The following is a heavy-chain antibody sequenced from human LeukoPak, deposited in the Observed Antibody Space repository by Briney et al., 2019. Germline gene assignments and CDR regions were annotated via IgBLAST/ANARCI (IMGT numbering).Heavy chain of an antibody. V-gene: IGHV3-74*01. CDR3: ARDRGYSFLDY. Sequence: GGSLRLSCAASGFTFSSYWMHWVRQAPGKGLVWVSRINSDGSSTSYADSVKGRFTISRDNAKNTLYLQMNSLRAEDTAVYNCARDRGYSFLDYWGQGTLVTVSS. D-gene: IGHD6-13*01. CDR2: INSDGSST. CDR1: GFTFSSYW. J-gene: IGHJ4*02.